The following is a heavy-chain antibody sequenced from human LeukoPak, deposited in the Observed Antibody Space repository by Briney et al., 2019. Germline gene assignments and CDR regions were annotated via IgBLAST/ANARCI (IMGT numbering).Heavy chain of an antibody. CDR3: ARRTRNYVGEAFDI. J-gene: IGHJ3*02. Sequence: KPSETLSLTCTVSGGSISSYYWSWIRQPAGKGLEWIGRIYTSGGTNYNPSLKSRVTMSVDTSKNQFSLKLSSVTAADTAVYYCARRTRNYVGEAFDIWGQGTMVTVSS. CDR1: GGSISSYY. D-gene: IGHD3-10*01. V-gene: IGHV4-4*07. CDR2: IYTSGGT.